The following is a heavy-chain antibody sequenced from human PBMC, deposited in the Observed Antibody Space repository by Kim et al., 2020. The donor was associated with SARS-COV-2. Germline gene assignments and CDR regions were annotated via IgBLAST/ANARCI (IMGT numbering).Heavy chain of an antibody. V-gene: IGHV4-59*13. Sequence: SETLSLTCTVSGGSISSYYWSWIRQPPGKGLEWIGYIYYSGSTNYNPSLKSRVTISVDTSKNQFSLKLSSVTAADTAVYYCARGGNGYYDSSGYYYVDYWGQGTLVTVSS. D-gene: IGHD3-22*01. CDR1: GGSISSYY. CDR2: IYYSGST. CDR3: ARGGNGYYDSSGYYYVDY. J-gene: IGHJ4*02.